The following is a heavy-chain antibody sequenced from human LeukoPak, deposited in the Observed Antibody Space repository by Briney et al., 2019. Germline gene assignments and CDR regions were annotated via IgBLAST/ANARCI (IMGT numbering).Heavy chain of an antibody. CDR2: IKPDGREK. Sequence: GGPLRLSCATSGFTFSRYWMNWVRQAPGKGLEWVANIKPDGREKYYLDSVKGRFTISRDNVKKSLYLQMNSLRAEDTAVYYCARGDFNDNGDYVDAFDIWGHGTMVTVSS. J-gene: IGHJ3*02. V-gene: IGHV3-7*01. CDR1: GFTFSRYW. CDR3: ARGDFNDNGDYVDAFDI. D-gene: IGHD4-17*01.